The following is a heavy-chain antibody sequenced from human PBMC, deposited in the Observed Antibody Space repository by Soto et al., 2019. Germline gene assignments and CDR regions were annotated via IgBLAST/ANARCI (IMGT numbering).Heavy chain of an antibody. Sequence: SETLSLTCTFSGCSISSGDYYLSWIRQPPGKGLEWIGYIYYSGSTYYNPSLKSRVTISVDTSKNQFSLKLSSVTAADTAVYYCARDRGTPADYYYDSSGYSHYFDYWGQGTLVTVSS. CDR3: ARDRGTPADYYYDSSGYSHYFDY. CDR2: IYYSGST. V-gene: IGHV4-30-4*01. CDR1: GCSISSGDYY. D-gene: IGHD3-22*01. J-gene: IGHJ4*02.